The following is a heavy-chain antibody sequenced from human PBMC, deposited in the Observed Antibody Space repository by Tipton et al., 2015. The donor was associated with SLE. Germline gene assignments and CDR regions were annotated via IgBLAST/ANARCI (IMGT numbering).Heavy chain of an antibody. V-gene: IGHV4-34*11. CDR3: ATTSCSGDSCLVDH. J-gene: IGHJ4*02. CDR2: VYYSGST. D-gene: IGHD2-21*01. Sequence: TLSLTCAVYGGFFCGYYWSRIRQPPGKGLEWIGSVYYSGSTYRNPSLKSRVTVSLDTSKNQFSLNLSSVTAADTAVYYCATTSCSGDSCLVDHWGQGTLVTVSS. CDR1: GGFFCGYY.